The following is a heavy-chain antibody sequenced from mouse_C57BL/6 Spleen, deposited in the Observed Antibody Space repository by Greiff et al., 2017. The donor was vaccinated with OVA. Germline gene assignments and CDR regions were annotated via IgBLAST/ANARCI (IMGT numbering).Heavy chain of an antibody. J-gene: IGHJ2*01. D-gene: IGHD1-1*01. CDR2: INPNNGGT. V-gene: IGHV1-22*01. Sequence: EVKLQQSGPELVKPGASVKMSCKASGYTFTDYNMHWVKQSHGKSLEWIGYINPNNGGTSYNQKFKGKATLTVNKSSSTAYMELRSLTSEDSAVYYCAITTVVAPLFDYWGQGTTLTVSS. CDR1: GYTFTDYN. CDR3: AITTVVAPLFDY.